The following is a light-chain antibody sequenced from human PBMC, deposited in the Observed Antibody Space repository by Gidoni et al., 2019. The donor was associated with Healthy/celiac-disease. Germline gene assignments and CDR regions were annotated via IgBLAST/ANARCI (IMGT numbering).Light chain of an antibody. CDR2: AAS. CDR1: QGIRNE. J-gene: IGKJ1*01. CDR3: LQHNSYPRT. V-gene: IGKV1-17*01. Sequence: QLTQSPSSLSASVGDRVTITCRASQGIRNELGWYQQKPGKAPKRLIYAASSLQSGVPSRFSGSGSGTEFTLTISSLQPEDFATYYCLQHNSYPRTFGQGTKVEIK.